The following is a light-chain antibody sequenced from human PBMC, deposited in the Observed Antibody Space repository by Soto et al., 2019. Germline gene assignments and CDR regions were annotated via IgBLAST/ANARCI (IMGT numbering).Light chain of an antibody. CDR1: QTGSNSY. V-gene: IGKV3D-20*02. Sequence: IVLTQSPGTLSLSPGERATLSCRASQTGSNSYLAWYQQKSAQAPRLLIYGVSTRATGIPDRFSGSGSGTDFTLTINNLEPEDFAVYYCQVRTNWSIAFGRGTRLEI. CDR2: GVS. J-gene: IGKJ5*01. CDR3: QVRTNWSIA.